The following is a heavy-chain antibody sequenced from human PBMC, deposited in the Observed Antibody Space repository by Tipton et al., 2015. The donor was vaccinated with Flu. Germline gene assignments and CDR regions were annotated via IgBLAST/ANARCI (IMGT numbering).Heavy chain of an antibody. CDR2: MYNSGST. D-gene: IGHD4-11*01. Sequence: TLSLTCTVSGGSISSGGSYWSWIRQHPGKGLEWIGYMYNSGSTYYNPSLKSRLTISGDTSKNQFSLRLNSVTAADTAVYCCASATTVTTSGMDVWGQGTTVTVSS. J-gene: IGHJ6*02. CDR3: ASATTVTTSGMDV. CDR1: GGSISSGGSY. V-gene: IGHV4-31*03.